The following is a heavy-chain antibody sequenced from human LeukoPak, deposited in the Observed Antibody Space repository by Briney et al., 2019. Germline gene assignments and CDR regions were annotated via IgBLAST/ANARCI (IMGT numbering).Heavy chain of an antibody. CDR1: GFTFSTYA. CDR3: VNQISGWVY. CDR2: ISRNGGST. J-gene: IGHJ4*02. Sequence: GGSLRLSCSASGFTFSTYAMHWVRQAPGKGLEYVSGISRNGGSTYYADSVKGRFTISRDNSKNTLYLQMSSLRAEDTALYYCVNQISGWVYWGQGTPVTVSS. V-gene: IGHV3-64D*06. D-gene: IGHD6-19*01.